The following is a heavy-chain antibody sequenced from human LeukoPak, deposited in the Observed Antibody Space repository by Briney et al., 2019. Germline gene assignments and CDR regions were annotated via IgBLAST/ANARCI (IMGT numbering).Heavy chain of an antibody. Sequence: ASVKVSCKASGYIFTDYDINWLRQATGQGLEWMGWTNPISGYTGSAQKFQGRVTMTRDTSISTAYLELSSLRSDDTAVYYCARGNRLYSSRRSSLPFDIWGQGTMVTVSS. V-gene: IGHV1-8*01. J-gene: IGHJ3*02. CDR1: GYIFTDYD. D-gene: IGHD6-13*01. CDR2: TNPISGYT. CDR3: ARGNRLYSSRRSSLPFDI.